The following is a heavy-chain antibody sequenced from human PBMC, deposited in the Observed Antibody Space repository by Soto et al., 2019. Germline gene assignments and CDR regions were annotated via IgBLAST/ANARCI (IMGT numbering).Heavy chain of an antibody. D-gene: IGHD5-12*01. CDR1: GYTFTGYY. V-gene: IGHV1-2*04. CDR2: INPNSGGT. J-gene: IGHJ4*02. CDR3: ARAEDSGSLPGFDY. Sequence: ASVKVSCKASGYTFTGYYMHWVRQAPGQGLEWMGWINPNSGGTNYAQKFQGWVTMTRDTSISTAYMELSRLRSDDTAVYYCARAEDSGSLPGFDYWGQGTLVTVSS.